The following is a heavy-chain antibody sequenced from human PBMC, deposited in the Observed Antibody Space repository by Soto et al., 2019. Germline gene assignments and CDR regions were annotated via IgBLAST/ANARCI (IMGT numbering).Heavy chain of an antibody. V-gene: IGHV1-3*01. J-gene: IGHJ4*01. CDR1: GYIFVNYG. D-gene: IGHD3-16*01. Sequence: ASVKVCCKASGYIFVNYGMHWVRQAPGQRPEWMGWINAANGDTASSQNFQDRLTLTRDPSATTAYLDLSSLRSEDTAVYYCARRWGQTLTSLDYWG. CDR3: ARRWGQTLTSLDY. CDR2: INAANGDT.